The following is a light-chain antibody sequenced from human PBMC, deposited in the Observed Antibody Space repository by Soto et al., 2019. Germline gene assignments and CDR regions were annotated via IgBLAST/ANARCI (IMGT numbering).Light chain of an antibody. V-gene: IGKV1-39*01. J-gene: IGKJ1*01. CDR3: HQSYSSWT. CDR2: AAS. CDR1: QSIHYY. Sequence: DIQMTQSPSSLSASVGDRVTITCRASQSIHYYLNWYQQKPGTAPKLLIYAASNLQSGVPSRFSGSGSGTDFTLTISSLQPEDFATYYCHQSYSSWTFGQGTKVEIE.